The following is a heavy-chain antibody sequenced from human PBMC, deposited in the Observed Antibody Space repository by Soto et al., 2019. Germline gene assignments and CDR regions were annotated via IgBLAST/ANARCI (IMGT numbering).Heavy chain of an antibody. J-gene: IGHJ4*02. V-gene: IGHV3-33*01. D-gene: IGHD1-26*01. CDR2: IWYDGSNK. Sequence: SLRLSCAASGFTFSSYGMHWVRQAPGKGLEWVAVIWYDGSNKYYADSVKGRFTISRDNSKNTLYLQMNSLRAEDTAVYYCARPRDLYSGSYPFDYWGQGTLVTVSS. CDR1: GFTFSSYG. CDR3: ARPRDLYSGSYPFDY.